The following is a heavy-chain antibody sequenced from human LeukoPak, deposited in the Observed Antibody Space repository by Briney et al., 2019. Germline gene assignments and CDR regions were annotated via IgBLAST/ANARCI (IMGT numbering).Heavy chain of an antibody. V-gene: IGHV4-59*01. Sequence: SETLSLTCTVSGGSISSYYWSWIRQPPGKGLEWIGCIYYSGSTNYNPSPKSRVTISVDTSKNQFSLKLSSVTAADTAVYYCARGRTKARNYGDSLIIDYWGQGTLVTVSS. J-gene: IGHJ4*02. CDR3: ARGRTKARNYGDSLIIDY. CDR1: GGSISSYY. CDR2: IYYSGST. D-gene: IGHD4-17*01.